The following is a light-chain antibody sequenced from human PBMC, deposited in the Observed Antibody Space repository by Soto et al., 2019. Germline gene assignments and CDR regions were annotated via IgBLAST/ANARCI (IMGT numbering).Light chain of an antibody. Sequence: QSALTQPASVSGSPGQSITMTCSGTSGDIGAFNYVSWYQQHPGRAPKLMIYDASKRPSGVSARFSGSKSANTASLTISGLQTEDEADYYCSSSTTTDTLYVFGSGTKLTVL. CDR1: SGDIGAFNY. CDR2: DAS. CDR3: SSSTTTDTLYV. V-gene: IGLV2-14*03. J-gene: IGLJ1*01.